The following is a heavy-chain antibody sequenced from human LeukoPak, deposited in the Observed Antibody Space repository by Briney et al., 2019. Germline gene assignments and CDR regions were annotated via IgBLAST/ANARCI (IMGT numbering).Heavy chain of an antibody. Sequence: PGGSLRLSCAASGFTFSDYYMSWIRQVPGKGREWVSYISSSGSSIYYADSVRGRFTISRDNAKNSLYLQMISLRAEDTAVYYCARDPVEISYDYWGQGTLVTVSS. CDR2: ISSSGSSI. D-gene: IGHD5-24*01. J-gene: IGHJ4*02. CDR3: ARDPVEISYDY. CDR1: GFTFSDYY. V-gene: IGHV3-11*04.